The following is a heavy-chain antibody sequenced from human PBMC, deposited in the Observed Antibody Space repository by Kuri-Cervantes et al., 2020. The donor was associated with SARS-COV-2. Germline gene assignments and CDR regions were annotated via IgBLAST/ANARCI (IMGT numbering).Heavy chain of an antibody. V-gene: IGHV3-33*08. CDR3: ARDGAARRLYMDV. Sequence: GGSLRLSCAASGFTFSSYGMRWVRQAPGKGLEWVAVIWYGGSNKYYADSVKGRFTISRDNSKNTLYLQMNSLRAEDTAVYFCARDGAARRLYMDVWGKGTTVTVSS. D-gene: IGHD6-6*01. CDR2: IWYGGSNK. CDR1: GFTFSSYG. J-gene: IGHJ6*03.